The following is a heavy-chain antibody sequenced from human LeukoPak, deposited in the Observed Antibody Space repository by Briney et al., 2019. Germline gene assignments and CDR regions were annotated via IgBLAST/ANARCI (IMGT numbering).Heavy chain of an antibody. Sequence: GGSPRLSCAVSGFTFSRYWMHWVRQAPGKGLVWGSRIKSDGRSTSYADSVKGRFTISRDNAKNTLYLQMNSLRAEDTAVYYCASLTYYYGSGSYLFDYWGQGTLVTVSS. CDR2: IKSDGRST. V-gene: IGHV3-74*01. CDR3: ASLTYYYGSGSYLFDY. D-gene: IGHD3-10*01. J-gene: IGHJ4*02. CDR1: GFTFSRYW.